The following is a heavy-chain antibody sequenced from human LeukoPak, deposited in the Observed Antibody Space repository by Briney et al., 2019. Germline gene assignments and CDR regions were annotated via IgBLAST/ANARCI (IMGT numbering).Heavy chain of an antibody. CDR1: GLTFSSYW. D-gene: IGHD1-26*01. CDR3: ARLIVGAIDY. Sequence: GGSLRLSCATSGLTFSSYWMGWVRQAPGKGLEWAANIKQDGSEKYYVDSVKGRFTISRDNAKNSLYLQMNSLRAEDTAVYYCARLIVGAIDYWGQGTLVTVSS. V-gene: IGHV3-7*01. J-gene: IGHJ4*02. CDR2: IKQDGSEK.